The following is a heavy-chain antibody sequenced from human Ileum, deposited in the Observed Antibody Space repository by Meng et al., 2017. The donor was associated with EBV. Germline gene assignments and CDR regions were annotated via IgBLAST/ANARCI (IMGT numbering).Heavy chain of an antibody. CDR1: GDSMTNNNW. CDR3: ARTGVGLAFDY. Sequence: RGSGPGLFTSSRTLSRTCGVSGDSMTNNNWWTWVRQPPGKGLEWIGEIYHSGSTNYNPSLQSRATISVDMSKKQFSLKLRSVTAADTAVYYCARTGVGLAFDYWGLGTLVTVSS. J-gene: IGHJ4*02. CDR2: IYHSGST. D-gene: IGHD2-8*01. V-gene: IGHV4-4*02.